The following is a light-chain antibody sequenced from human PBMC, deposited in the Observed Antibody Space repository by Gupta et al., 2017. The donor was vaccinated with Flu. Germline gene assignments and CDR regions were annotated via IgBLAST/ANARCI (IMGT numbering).Light chain of an antibody. Sequence: EIVLTQSPGTLSLSPGERATLSCRASQRVTYNYLGWYQQKPGQAPRLLIHGASSRATGIPDRFSGSGSGTDFTLTISRLEPEDFAVYYCQQYGSSRLTFGGGTKVEIK. CDR2: GAS. CDR1: QRVTYNY. V-gene: IGKV3-20*01. CDR3: QQYGSSRLT. J-gene: IGKJ4*01.